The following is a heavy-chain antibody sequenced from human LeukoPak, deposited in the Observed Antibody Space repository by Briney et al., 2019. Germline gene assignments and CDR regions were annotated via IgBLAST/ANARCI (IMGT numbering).Heavy chain of an antibody. J-gene: IGHJ4*02. V-gene: IGHV5-51*01. Sequence: GESLNISCKGSGYSFTSYWIGWVRQMPGIGLEWVGSIYPGDSDTRYSPSFQGQVTISADKSITTAYLQWSSLKASDTAMYYCARRHSSLPLDYWGQGTLVTVSS. CDR2: IYPGDSDT. CDR3: ARRHSSLPLDY. D-gene: IGHD3-22*01. CDR1: GYSFTSYW.